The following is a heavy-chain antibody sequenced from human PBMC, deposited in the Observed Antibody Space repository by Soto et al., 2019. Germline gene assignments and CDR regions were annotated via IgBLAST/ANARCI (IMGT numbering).Heavy chain of an antibody. CDR3: AILQLDFCSFYYTGIRIGYFDF. Sequence: SEALSVTCAGSGGSFSGYYCSWFRLPPGKGLEWVGEINHSGSTNYNPSLKSRVTISVDTSKNQFSLKLSSVTAADTAVYYCAILQLDFCSFYYTGIRIGYFDFWGQGTLVPVSA. CDR1: GGSFSGYY. D-gene: IGHD3-3*01. CDR2: INHSGST. V-gene: IGHV4-34*01. J-gene: IGHJ4*01.